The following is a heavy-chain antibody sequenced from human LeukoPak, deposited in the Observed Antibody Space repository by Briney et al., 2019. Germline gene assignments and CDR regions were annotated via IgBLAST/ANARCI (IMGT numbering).Heavy chain of an antibody. CDR1: GFTFANYA. CDR2: ISGSGGST. V-gene: IGHV3-23*01. CDR3: AKDQKSIVATGYDY. J-gene: IGHJ4*02. Sequence: QPGGSLRLTCAASGFTFANYAMSWVRQGPGKGLEWVSTISGSGGSTYYADSVKGRFTISRDNSKNTLFLQMNSLRADDTAVYFCAKDQKSIVATGYDYWGQGTLVTVSS. D-gene: IGHD6-13*01.